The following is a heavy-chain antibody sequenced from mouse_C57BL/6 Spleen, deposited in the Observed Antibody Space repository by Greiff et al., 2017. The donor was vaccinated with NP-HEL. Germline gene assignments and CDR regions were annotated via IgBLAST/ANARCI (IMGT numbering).Heavy chain of an antibody. CDR1: GYTFTDYY. Sequence: VQLQQSGPVLVKPGASVKMSCKASGYTFTDYYMNWVKQSHGKSLEWIGVINPYNGGTSYNQKFKGKATLTVDKSSSTAYMELNSLTSEDSAVYYCARIGDYDGGAWFAYWGQGTLVTVSA. V-gene: IGHV1-19*01. J-gene: IGHJ3*01. CDR2: INPYNGGT. CDR3: ARIGDYDGGAWFAY. D-gene: IGHD2-4*01.